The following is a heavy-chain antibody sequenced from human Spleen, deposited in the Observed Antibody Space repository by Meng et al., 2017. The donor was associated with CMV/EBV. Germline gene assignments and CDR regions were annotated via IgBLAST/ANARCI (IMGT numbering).Heavy chain of an antibody. CDR1: GGSISISPSC. CDR2: IYYSGST. CDR3: ARRETTGTTVDY. Sequence: CTVSGGSISISPSCWGLIRQPPGKGLEWIGSIYYSGSTYYNPSLKSRVTISVDTSTNQFSLNLSSVTAADTAVYYCARRETTGTTVDYWGQGTLVTVSS. V-gene: IGHV4-39*01. J-gene: IGHJ4*02. D-gene: IGHD1-1*01.